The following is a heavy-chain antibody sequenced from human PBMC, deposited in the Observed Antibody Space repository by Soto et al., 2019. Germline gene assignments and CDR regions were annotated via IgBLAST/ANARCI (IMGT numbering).Heavy chain of an antibody. D-gene: IGHD1-7*01. CDR3: AREDWNYVSWFDP. V-gene: IGHV1-3*01. J-gene: IGHJ5*02. CDR2: INAGNGNS. Sequence: ASVKVSCKASGYTFTSYAMHWVRQAPGQRLEWMGWINAGNGNSKYSQKFQGRVTITRDTSASTAYMELSSLRSEDTAVYYCAREDWNYVSWFDPWGQGTLVTVSS. CDR1: GYTFTSYA.